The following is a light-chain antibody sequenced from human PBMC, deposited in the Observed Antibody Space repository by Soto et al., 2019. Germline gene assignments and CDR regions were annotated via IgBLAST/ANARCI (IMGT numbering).Light chain of an antibody. CDR2: DVR. V-gene: IGLV2-14*03. CDR3: SSYTSISTLV. CDR1: SSDVGYYNY. J-gene: IGLJ1*01. Sequence: QSALTQPASVSGSPGQSITISCTGTSSDVGYYNYVSWYQQHPGKVPKLMIYDVRYRPSGVSDRFSGSKSGNTASLTLSGLQAEDEADYYCSSYTSISTLVFGTGTKVTVL.